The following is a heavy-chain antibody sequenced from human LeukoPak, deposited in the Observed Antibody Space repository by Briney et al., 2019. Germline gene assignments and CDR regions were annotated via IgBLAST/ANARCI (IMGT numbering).Heavy chain of an antibody. D-gene: IGHD4-17*01. CDR3: AGVFSGDYLLDY. V-gene: IGHV1-2*02. CDR1: GYTFTGYY. CDR2: INPNSGGT. J-gene: IGHJ4*02. Sequence: ASVKVSCKASGYTFTGYYMHWVRQAPGQGLEWMGWINPNSGGTNYAQKFQGRVTMTRDTSISTAYMELSRLRSDDTAVYYCAGVFSGDYLLDYWGQGTLVTVSS.